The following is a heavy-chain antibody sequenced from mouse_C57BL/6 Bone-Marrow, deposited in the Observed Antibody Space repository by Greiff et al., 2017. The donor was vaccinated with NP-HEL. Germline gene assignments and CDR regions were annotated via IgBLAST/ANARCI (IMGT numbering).Heavy chain of an antibody. CDR1: GYTFTDYY. Sequence: EVQLQQSGPELVKPGASVKISCKASGYTFTDYYMNWVKQSHGKSLEWIGDINPNNGGTSYNQKFKGKATLTVDKSSSTAYMELRSLTSEDSAVYYCAIGHWGYDSNYAMDYWGQGTSVTVSS. J-gene: IGHJ4*01. V-gene: IGHV1-26*01. CDR2: INPNNGGT. CDR3: AIGHWGYDSNYAMDY. D-gene: IGHD2-2*01.